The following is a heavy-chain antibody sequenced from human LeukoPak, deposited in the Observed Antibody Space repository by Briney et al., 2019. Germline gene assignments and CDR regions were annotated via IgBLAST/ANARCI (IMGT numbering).Heavy chain of an antibody. CDR3: ARLSGGYFDY. Sequence: SETLSLTCSVSGYSISSGYYWSWIRQPPGKGLEWIGEINHSGSTNYNPSLKSRVTISVDTSKNQFSLKLSSVTAADTAVYYCARLSGGYFDYWGQGTLVTVSS. CDR1: GYSISSGYY. J-gene: IGHJ4*02. CDR2: INHSGST. D-gene: IGHD2-8*02. V-gene: IGHV4-38-2*02.